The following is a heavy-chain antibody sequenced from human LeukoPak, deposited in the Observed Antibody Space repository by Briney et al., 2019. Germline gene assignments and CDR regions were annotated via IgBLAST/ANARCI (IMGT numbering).Heavy chain of an antibody. J-gene: IGHJ5*02. CDR1: GGSISSYY. CDR3: ARDSSGANWFDP. V-gene: IGHV4-59*01. Sequence: SETLSLTCTVSGGSISSYYWSWIRQPPGKGLEWIGYIYYSGSTNYNPSLRSRVTISVDTSKNQFSLKLSSVTAADTAVYCCARDSSGANWFDPWGQGTLVTVSS. D-gene: IGHD3-22*01. CDR2: IYYSGST.